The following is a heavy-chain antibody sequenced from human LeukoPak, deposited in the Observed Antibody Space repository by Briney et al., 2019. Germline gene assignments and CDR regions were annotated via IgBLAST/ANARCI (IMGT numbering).Heavy chain of an antibody. J-gene: IGHJ4*02. CDR1: GGSISSSSYY. Sequence: PSETLSLTRTVSGGSISSSSYYWGWIRQPPGKGLEWIGSIYYSGSTYYNPSLKSRVTISVDTSKNQFSLKLSSVTAADTAVYYCARGSLFDDWGQGTPFTVSS. CDR3: ARGSLFDD. V-gene: IGHV4-39*07. CDR2: IYYSGST.